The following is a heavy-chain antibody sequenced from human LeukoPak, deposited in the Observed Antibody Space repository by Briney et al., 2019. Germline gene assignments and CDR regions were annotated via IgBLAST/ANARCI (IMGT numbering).Heavy chain of an antibody. Sequence: QPGGSLRLSCAASGFNFRSYAMHWVSQAPGKGLEWVAFISYDGSNDNFAESVRGRFTISRDNSKNTLNLQMSSLRAEDTAVYYCAKVGTTVTTHQYFDLWGRGTLVTVSA. D-gene: IGHD4-11*01. J-gene: IGHJ2*01. CDR2: ISYDGSND. CDR1: GFNFRSYA. CDR3: AKVGTTVTTHQYFDL. V-gene: IGHV3-30*18.